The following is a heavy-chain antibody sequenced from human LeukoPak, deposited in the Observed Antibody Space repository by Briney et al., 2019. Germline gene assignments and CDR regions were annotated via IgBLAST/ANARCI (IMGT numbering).Heavy chain of an antibody. CDR1: GITFSDSH. J-gene: IGHJ4*02. Sequence: GGSLRLSCAASGITFSDSHMTWIRQVPGKGLEWVSYISNTGNSIEYADSVKGRFTTSRDNAKSSVYLQMNSLRAEDTAVYYCGRGHWGLDYWGQGALVIVSS. D-gene: IGHD7-27*01. CDR3: GRGHWGLDY. V-gene: IGHV3-11*04. CDR2: ISNTGNSI.